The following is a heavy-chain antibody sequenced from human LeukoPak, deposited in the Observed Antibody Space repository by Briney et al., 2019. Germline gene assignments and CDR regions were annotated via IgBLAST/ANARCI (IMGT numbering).Heavy chain of an antibody. D-gene: IGHD3-22*01. CDR1: GYTFTSYG. V-gene: IGHV1-18*01. J-gene: IGHJ4*02. Sequence: ASVKVSCKASGYTFTSYGISWVRQAPGQGLEWMGWISAYNGNTNYAQKLQGRVTMTTDTSTSTAYMELRSLRSDDTAVYYCAGLDYYDSSGYYQFDYWGQGTLVTVSS. CDR3: AGLDYYDSSGYYQFDY. CDR2: ISAYNGNT.